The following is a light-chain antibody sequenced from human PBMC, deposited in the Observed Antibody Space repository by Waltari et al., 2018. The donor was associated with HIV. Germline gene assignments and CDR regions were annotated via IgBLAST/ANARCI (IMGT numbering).Light chain of an antibody. CDR2: EVS. Sequence: QSALTQPASVSGSPGQSITISVTGTSSDVGSYSYVSWDQQYPGKAPKLMIYEVSNRPSGVSNRFSGSKSGNTASLTISGVQPEDESDYYCSSYTSSSTTVFGGGTKLTVL. CDR3: SSYTSSSTTV. CDR1: SSDVGSYSY. V-gene: IGLV2-14*01. J-gene: IGLJ2*01.